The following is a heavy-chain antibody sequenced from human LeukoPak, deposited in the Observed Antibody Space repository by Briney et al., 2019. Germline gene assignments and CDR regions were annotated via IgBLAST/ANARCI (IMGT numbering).Heavy chain of an antibody. D-gene: IGHD3-22*01. CDR2: INPNSGGT. Sequence: ASVKVSCKASGYTFTGYYMHWVRQAPGQGLEWMGRINPNSGGTNYAQKFQGRVTMTRDTSISTAYMELSRLRSDDTAVYYCARSEYYYDSSGYLGDAFDIWGQGTMVTVSS. V-gene: IGHV1-2*06. CDR3: ARSEYYYDSSGYLGDAFDI. J-gene: IGHJ3*02. CDR1: GYTFTGYY.